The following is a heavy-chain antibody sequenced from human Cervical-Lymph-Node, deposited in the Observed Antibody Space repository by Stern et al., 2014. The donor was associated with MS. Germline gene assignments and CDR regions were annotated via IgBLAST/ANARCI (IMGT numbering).Heavy chain of an antibody. V-gene: IGHV1-69*01. J-gene: IGHJ6*02. CDR2: IIPIFGTA. D-gene: IGHD3-22*01. Sequence: VQLLESGAEVKKPGSSVKVSCKASGGTFSSYAISWVRQAPGQGLEWMGGIIPIFGTANYAQKFQGRVTITADESTSTAYMELSSLRSEDTAVYYCARGAYYYDSSGYYYYGMDVWGQGTTVTVSS. CDR1: GGTFSSYA. CDR3: ARGAYYYDSSGYYYYGMDV.